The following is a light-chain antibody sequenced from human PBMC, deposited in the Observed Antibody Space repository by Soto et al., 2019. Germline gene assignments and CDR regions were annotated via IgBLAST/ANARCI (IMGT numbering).Light chain of an antibody. CDR2: ETS. J-gene: IGLJ3*02. CDR3: LLSYTAEVV. Sequence: QAVVTQEPSLTVSPGGTVTLTCGSSTGAVTSGHYPYWFQQKPGQAPRTLIYETSNKHSWTPARFSGSLLGGKAALTLSGAQPEDEAEYYCLLSYTAEVVFGGGTKLTVL. V-gene: IGLV7-46*01. CDR1: TGAVTSGHY.